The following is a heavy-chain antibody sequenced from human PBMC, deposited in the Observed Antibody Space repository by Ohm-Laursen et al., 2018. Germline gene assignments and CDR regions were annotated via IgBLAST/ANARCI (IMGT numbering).Heavy chain of an antibody. CDR2: IYYSGST. V-gene: IGHV4-31*03. CDR3: ARDPSGSSWFDY. Sequence: TLSLTCTVSGGSISRGGYYWSWIRQHPGKGLEWIGYIYYSGSTYYNPSLKSRVTISVDTSKNQFSLKLSSVTAADTAVYYCARDPSGSSWFDYWGQGTLVTVSS. CDR1: GGSISRGGYY. D-gene: IGHD6-13*01. J-gene: IGHJ4*02.